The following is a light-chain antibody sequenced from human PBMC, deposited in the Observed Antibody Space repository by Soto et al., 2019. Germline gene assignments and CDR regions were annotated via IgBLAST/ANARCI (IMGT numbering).Light chain of an antibody. CDR1: QDVSNY. CDR3: QQYNSYLIT. J-gene: IGKJ1*01. CDR2: DAS. V-gene: IGKV1-5*01. Sequence: DIQMTQSPSSLSGSVGDRVTITCQASQDVSNYLNWYQQKLGKAPKLLIYDASSLESGVPSRFSGSGSGTESTLTISSLQPDDFATYYCQQYNSYLITFGQGTKVDIK.